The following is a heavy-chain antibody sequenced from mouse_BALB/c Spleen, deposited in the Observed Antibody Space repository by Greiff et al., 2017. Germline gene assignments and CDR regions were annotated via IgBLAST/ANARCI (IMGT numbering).Heavy chain of an antibody. CDR1: GDSITSGY. V-gene: IGHV3-8*02. D-gene: IGHD2-1*01. J-gene: IGHJ2*01. CDR2: ISYSGST. CDR3: ASGGGNYGTPFDY. Sequence: EVKLMESGPSLVKPSQTLSLTCSVTGDSITSGYWNWIRKFPGNKLEYMGYISYSGSTYYNPSLKSRISITRDTSKNQYYLQLNSVTTEDTATYYCASGGGNYGTPFDYWGQGTTLTVSS.